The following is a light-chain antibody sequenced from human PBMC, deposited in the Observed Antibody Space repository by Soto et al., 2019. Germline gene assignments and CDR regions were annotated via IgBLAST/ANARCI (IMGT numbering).Light chain of an antibody. J-gene: IGKJ5*01. V-gene: IGKV3-20*01. Sequence: EIVLTQSPGTLYLSPGERDTLSCRARQSVSSIYFAWYQQKPGQAPRLLIYGASSRATGIPDRFSGSGSGTDFTLTISRLEPEDFAVYYCQQFGTSPPSTFGQGTRLEIK. CDR2: GAS. CDR1: QSVSSIY. CDR3: QQFGTSPPST.